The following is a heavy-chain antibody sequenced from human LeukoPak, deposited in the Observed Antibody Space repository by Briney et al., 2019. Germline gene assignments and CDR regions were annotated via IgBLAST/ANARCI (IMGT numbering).Heavy chain of an antibody. CDR3: ARRIVTYYYDSSGSLDAFDI. CDR2: INSDGSST. J-gene: IGHJ3*02. V-gene: IGHV3-74*01. D-gene: IGHD3-22*01. CDR1: GFTFSSYW. Sequence: GGSLRLSCAASGFTFSSYWMHWVRQAPGKGLVWVARINSDGSSTSYADSVKGRFTISRDNAKNTLYLQMNSLRAEDTAVYYCARRIVTYYYDSSGSLDAFDIWGQGTMVTVSS.